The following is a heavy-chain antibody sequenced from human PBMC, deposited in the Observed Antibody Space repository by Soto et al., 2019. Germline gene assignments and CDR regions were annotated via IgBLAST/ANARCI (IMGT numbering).Heavy chain of an antibody. V-gene: IGHV5-10-1*01. D-gene: IGHD2-2*01. Sequence: RGESLKISCTGFGYTFTTFWISWVRQMPGRGLEWMGRIDPRDSYTNYSPSFQGHVTISADKSISTAYLQWGSLKASDTAMYYCARLFCSSSTCDSWFDPRRQGTLVTVSS. CDR3: ARLFCSSSTCDSWFDP. CDR2: IDPRDSYT. CDR1: GYTFTTFW. J-gene: IGHJ5*02.